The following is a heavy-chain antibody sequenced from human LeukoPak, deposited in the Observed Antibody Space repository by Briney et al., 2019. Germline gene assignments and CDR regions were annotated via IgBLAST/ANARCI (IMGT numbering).Heavy chain of an antibody. CDR3: ARDGYDFLSGYYRTPFDY. V-gene: IGHV1-18*04. D-gene: IGHD3-3*01. J-gene: IGHJ4*02. Sequence: ASVKVSCKASGYTFTGYYMHWVRQAPGQGLEWMGWISAYNGNTNYAQKVQGRVTMTTDTSTSTAYMELRSLRSDDTAVYYCARDGYDFLSGYYRTPFDYWGQGTLVTVSS. CDR1: GYTFTGYY. CDR2: ISAYNGNT.